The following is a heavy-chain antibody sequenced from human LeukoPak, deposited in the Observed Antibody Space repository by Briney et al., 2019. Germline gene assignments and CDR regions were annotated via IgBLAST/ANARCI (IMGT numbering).Heavy chain of an antibody. J-gene: IGHJ4*02. V-gene: IGHV3-74*01. D-gene: IGHD2-2*01. CDR3: ARRVQGTSSPYYFDY. Sequence: GGPLRLSCAASGFTFSSYWMHWVRQAPGKGLVWVPRINSDGSSTTYADSVKGRFTISRDNAKHTLYLQMNSLRAEDTAMYYCARRVQGTSSPYYFDYWGQGTLVTVSS. CDR1: GFTFSSYW. CDR2: INSDGSST.